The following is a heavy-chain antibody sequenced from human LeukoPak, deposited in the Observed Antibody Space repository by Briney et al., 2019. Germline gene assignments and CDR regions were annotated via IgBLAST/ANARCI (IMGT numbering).Heavy chain of an antibody. CDR1: GFTFSSYA. Sequence: GGSLRLSCAASGFTFSSYAMSWVRQAPGKGLEWVSAISGSGGSTYYADSVKGRFTISRDNSKNTLYLQMNSLRAEDTAVYYCAKEEWSGREYYYYYYMDVWGKGTTVTVSS. CDR2: ISGSGGST. CDR3: AKEEWSGREYYYYYYMDV. D-gene: IGHD3-10*02. V-gene: IGHV3-23*01. J-gene: IGHJ6*03.